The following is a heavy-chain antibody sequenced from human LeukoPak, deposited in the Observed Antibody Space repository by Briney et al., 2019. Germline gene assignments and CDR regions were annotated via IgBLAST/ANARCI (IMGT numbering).Heavy chain of an antibody. CDR3: PIHSWGYNCGHAPFDY. J-gene: IGHJ4*02. CDR2: IYFSGNT. CDR1: CLSISRRIYC. D-gene: IGHD5-18*01. V-gene: IGHV4-39*01. Sequence: SETLSLTCNVSCLSISRRIYCWGWIRQPPGKGLEWIGSIYFSGNTYYNPSLKSRVTVSADTSKNQFSLKLSSVSAADTGVFYCPIHSWGYNCGHAPFDYWGQGALVTVSS.